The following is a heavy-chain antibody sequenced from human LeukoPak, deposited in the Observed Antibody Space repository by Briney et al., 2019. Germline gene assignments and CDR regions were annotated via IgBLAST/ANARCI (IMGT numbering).Heavy chain of an antibody. CDR3: TTNPRYCSSTSCYTEEYFQH. Sequence: GGSLRLSCAASGFTFSNDWMSWVRQAPGKGLEWVGRINSKSDGGTTDYAAPVKGRFTISRDDSKATLYLQTNSLKTEDTAVYYCTTNPRYCSSTSCYTEEYFQHWGQGTLVTVSS. V-gene: IGHV3-15*01. D-gene: IGHD2-2*02. CDR2: INSKSDGGTT. J-gene: IGHJ1*01. CDR1: GFTFSNDW.